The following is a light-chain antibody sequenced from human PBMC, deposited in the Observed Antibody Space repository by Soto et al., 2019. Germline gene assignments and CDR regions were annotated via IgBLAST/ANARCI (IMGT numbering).Light chain of an antibody. CDR2: DAS. CDR1: QSVRSER. Sequence: EIVFTQSPDTLPFSPVETATLSCRASQSVRSERLAWYQQKRGQAPTLLIFDASSRASGTPERFSGSGCGTDFTLTISRLETEDFAVYYCQEYDGAPPITFGLGTRLEIK. CDR3: QEYDGAPPIT. V-gene: IGKV3-20*01. J-gene: IGKJ5*01.